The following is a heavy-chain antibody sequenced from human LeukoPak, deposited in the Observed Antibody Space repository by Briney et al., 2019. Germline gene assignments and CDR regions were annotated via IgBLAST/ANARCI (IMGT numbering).Heavy chain of an antibody. CDR3: ARAIVATITLGFGY. J-gene: IGHJ4*02. Sequence: SVKVSCKASGGTFRSYAISWVRQAPGQGLEWMGGIIPIFGTANYAQKFQGRVTITTDESTSTAYMELSSLRSEDTAVYYCARAIVATITLGFGYWGQGTLVTVSS. D-gene: IGHD5-12*01. CDR2: IIPIFGTA. V-gene: IGHV1-69*05. CDR1: GGTFRSYA.